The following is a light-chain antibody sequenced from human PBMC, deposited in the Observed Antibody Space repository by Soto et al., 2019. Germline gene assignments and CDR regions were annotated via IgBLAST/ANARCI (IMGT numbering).Light chain of an antibody. CDR1: QSVSSAF. Sequence: ETVLTQSPGTLSLSPGERATLSCRASQSVSSAFFAWFQQRPGQAPRFLIYGASNRATGIPDRFSGSGSETHFTLTISGLEPEDFAVYYCHQYGNSPYTFGQGTKLEIK. J-gene: IGKJ2*01. V-gene: IGKV3-20*01. CDR3: HQYGNSPYT. CDR2: GAS.